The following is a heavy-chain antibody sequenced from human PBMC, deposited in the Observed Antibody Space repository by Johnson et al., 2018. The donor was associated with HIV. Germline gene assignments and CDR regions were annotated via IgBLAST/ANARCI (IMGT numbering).Heavy chain of an antibody. CDR3: ARDLGWLEGTHDAFDI. D-gene: IGHD6-19*01. V-gene: IGHV3-30-3*01. CDR1: GFTFSNYA. CDR2: ISYDGNNK. Sequence: QVQLVESGGGVVQPGRSLRLSCATYGFTFSNYAIHWVRQPPGKGLEWVAVISYDGNNKYYADSVKVRFTISRDNSKNTLYLQMNSLKTEDTAVYYCARDLGWLEGTHDAFDIWGQGTLVTVSS. J-gene: IGHJ3*02.